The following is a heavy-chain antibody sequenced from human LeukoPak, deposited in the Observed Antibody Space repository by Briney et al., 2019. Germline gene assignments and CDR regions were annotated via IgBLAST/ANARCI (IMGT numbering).Heavy chain of an antibody. CDR3: ARHIIDSSSWYYYYYYMDV. CDR2: IYYSGST. V-gene: IGHV4-39*01. J-gene: IGHJ6*03. Sequence: PGGSLRLSCAASGFTFSSYEMNWVRQAPGKGLEWVGSIYYSGSTYYNPPLKSRVTISVDTSKNQFSLKLSSVTAADTAVYYCARHIIDSSSWYYYYYYMDVWGKGTTVTISS. CDR1: GFTFSSYE. D-gene: IGHD6-13*01.